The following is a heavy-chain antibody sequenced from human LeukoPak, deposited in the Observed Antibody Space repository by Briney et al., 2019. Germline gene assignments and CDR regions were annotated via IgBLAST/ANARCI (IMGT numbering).Heavy chain of an antibody. V-gene: IGHV1-18*01. D-gene: IGHD1-7*01. CDR2: ISAYNGNT. J-gene: IGHJ5*02. CDR3: AREGTTRNTNWFDP. Sequence: ASVKLSCKASGYTFTSYGISWVRQAPGQGHELMGWISAYNGNTNYAQKRQGRVTMTTDTSTSTAYMERRSLRSDDTAVYSCAREGTTRNTNWFDPWGQGTLVTVSS. CDR1: GYTFTSYG.